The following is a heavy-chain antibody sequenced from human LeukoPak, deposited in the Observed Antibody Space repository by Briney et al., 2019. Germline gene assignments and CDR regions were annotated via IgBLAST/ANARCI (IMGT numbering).Heavy chain of an antibody. Sequence: SETLSLTCTVSGGSISSFHWSWIRQPPGKGLEWIGYIHYSGSTNYNPSLKSRVTISVDTSKNQFSLKLSSVTATDTAVYYCARHYGDYSSFDYWGQGTLVTVSS. D-gene: IGHD3-22*01. CDR3: ARHYGDYSSFDY. CDR1: GGSISSFH. J-gene: IGHJ4*02. V-gene: IGHV4-59*08. CDR2: IHYSGST.